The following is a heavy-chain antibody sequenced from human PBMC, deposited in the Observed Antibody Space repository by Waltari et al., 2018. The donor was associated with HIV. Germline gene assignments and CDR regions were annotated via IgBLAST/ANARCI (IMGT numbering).Heavy chain of an antibody. Sequence: QVQLQESGPGLVKPSETLSLTFSVSGGSFNSYPWSWIRQPPGKGLEWIGYHYYNGRTHCNPSLKSRVTISVDTSKNQFSPRLSSGTAPVTAVYYCARGLFGVGSNWFDPWGQGTLVTVSS. D-gene: IGHD3-3*01. V-gene: IGHV4-59*01. CDR3: ARGLFGVGSNWFDP. J-gene: IGHJ5*02. CDR2: HYYNGRT. CDR1: GGSFNSYP.